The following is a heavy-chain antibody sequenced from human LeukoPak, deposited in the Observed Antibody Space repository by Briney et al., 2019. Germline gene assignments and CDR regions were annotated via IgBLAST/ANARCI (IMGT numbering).Heavy chain of an antibody. CDR2: ISGYNGNT. J-gene: IGHJ5*02. V-gene: IGHV1-18*01. Sequence: ASVKVSCKASGYRFTSYGISWVRQAPGQGLEWMGWISGYNGNTNYAQKLQGRVTMTTDTSTSTAYMELRSLRSDDTAVYYCARDLVVVTEGNWFDPWGQGTLVTVSS. CDR3: ARDLVVVTEGNWFDP. CDR1: GYRFTSYG. D-gene: IGHD2-21*02.